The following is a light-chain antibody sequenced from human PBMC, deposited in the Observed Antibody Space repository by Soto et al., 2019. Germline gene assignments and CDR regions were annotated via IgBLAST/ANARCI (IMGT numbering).Light chain of an antibody. V-gene: IGKV1-5*01. Sequence: DIQMTQSPSTLSASVGDRVTITCRASQSISSWLAWYQQKPGKAPKLLIYDASSLESGVPSRFSGSGSGTEFTLTISSLQPDDFATYYCQQLETFGQGTKVDTK. CDR3: QQLET. CDR1: QSISSW. J-gene: IGKJ1*01. CDR2: DAS.